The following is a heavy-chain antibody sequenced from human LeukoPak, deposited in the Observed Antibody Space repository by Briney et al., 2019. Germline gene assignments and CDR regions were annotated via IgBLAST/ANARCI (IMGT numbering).Heavy chain of an antibody. CDR2: ISSSGSTI. J-gene: IGHJ3*02. Sequence: GGSLRLSCAASGFTFSSYAMSWIRQAPGKGLEWVSYISSSGSTIYYADSVKGRFTISRDNAKNSLYLQMNSLRAEDTAVYYCARDLKTFWSGYYFGHNAFDIWGQGTMVTVSS. V-gene: IGHV3-11*01. D-gene: IGHD3-3*01. CDR3: ARDLKTFWSGYYFGHNAFDI. CDR1: GFTFSSYA.